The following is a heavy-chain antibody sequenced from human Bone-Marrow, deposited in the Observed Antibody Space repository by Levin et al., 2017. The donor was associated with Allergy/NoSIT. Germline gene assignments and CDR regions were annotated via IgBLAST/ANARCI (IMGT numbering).Heavy chain of an antibody. CDR1: GFTFSNAW. CDR2: IKSKTDGGTT. CDR3: TTAQYYYDSSGYYGGLGTYFDY. Sequence: GGSLRLSCAASGFTFSNAWMSWVRQAPGKGLEWVGRIKSKTDGGTTDYAAPVKGRFTISRDDSKNTLYLQMNSLKTEDTAVYYCTTAQYYYDSSGYYGGLGTYFDYWGQGTLVTVSS. V-gene: IGHV3-15*01. J-gene: IGHJ4*02. D-gene: IGHD3-22*01.